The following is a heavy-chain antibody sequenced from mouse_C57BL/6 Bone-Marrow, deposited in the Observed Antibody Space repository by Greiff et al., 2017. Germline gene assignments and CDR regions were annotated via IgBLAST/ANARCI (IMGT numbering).Heavy chain of an antibody. D-gene: IGHD1-1*01. Sequence: QVQLKQPGAELVKPGASVKMSCKASGYTFTSYWITWVKQRPGQGLEWIGDIYPGSGSTNYNEKFKSKATLTVDTSSSTAYMQLSSLTSEGSAVYYCASPPEYYGRVAHWFDYWGQGTTLTVSS. V-gene: IGHV1-55*01. J-gene: IGHJ2*01. CDR3: ASPPEYYGRVAHWFDY. CDR1: GYTFTSYW. CDR2: IYPGSGST.